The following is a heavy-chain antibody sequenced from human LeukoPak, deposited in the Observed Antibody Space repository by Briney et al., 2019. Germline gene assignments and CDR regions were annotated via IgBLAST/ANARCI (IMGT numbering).Heavy chain of an antibody. D-gene: IGHD5/OR15-5a*01. CDR2: IYYSGST. V-gene: IGHV4-31*03. Sequence: SETLSLTCTVSGGSISSGGYYWSWIRQHPGKGLEWIGYIYYSGSTYYNPSLKSRVTISVDTSKNQFSLKLSSVTAAGTAVYYCARESTDGVRFDYWGQGTLVTVSS. CDR1: GGSISSGGYY. CDR3: ARESTDGVRFDY. J-gene: IGHJ4*02.